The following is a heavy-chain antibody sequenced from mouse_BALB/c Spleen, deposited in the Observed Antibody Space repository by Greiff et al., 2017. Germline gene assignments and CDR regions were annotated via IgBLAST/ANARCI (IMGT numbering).Heavy chain of an antibody. J-gene: IGHJ4*01. D-gene: IGHD2-14*01. CDR3: ARSSYRYDVNAMDY. V-gene: IGHV5-17*02. Sequence: EVQGVESGGGLVQPGGSRKLSCAASGFTFSSFGMHWVRQAPEKGLEWVAYISSGSSTIYYADTVKGRFTISRDNPKNTLFLQMTSLRSEDTAMYYCARSSYRYDVNAMDYWGQGTSVTVSS. CDR1: GFTFSSFG. CDR2: ISSGSSTI.